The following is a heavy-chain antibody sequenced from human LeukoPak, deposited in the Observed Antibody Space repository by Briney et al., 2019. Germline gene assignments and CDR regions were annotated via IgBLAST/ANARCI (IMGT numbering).Heavy chain of an antibody. V-gene: IGHV4-39*01. CDR2: MYYSGST. J-gene: IGHJ5*02. D-gene: IGHD6-13*01. Sequence: PSETLSLTCTVSGGSISSSGYYWGWIRQPPGKGLEWIGSMYYSGSTYYNPSLESRVTISVDTSKNQFSLKLTSVTAADTSVYYCASRIAAADQGQPEYNWFDPWGQGTLVTVSS. CDR1: GGSISSSGYY. CDR3: ASRIAAADQGQPEYNWFDP.